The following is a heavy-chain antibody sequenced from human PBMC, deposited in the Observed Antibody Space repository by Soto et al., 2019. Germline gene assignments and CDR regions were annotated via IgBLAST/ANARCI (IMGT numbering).Heavy chain of an antibody. CDR2: INAGNGNT. V-gene: IGHV1-3*01. J-gene: IGHJ3*02. CDR3: ARTRGIAASHADDAFDI. CDR1: GYTFTSYA. Sequence: QVQLVQSGAEVKKPGASVKVSCKASGYTFTSYAMHWVRQAPGQRLEWMGWINAGNGNTKYSQKFQGRVTITRDTSASTAYIELSSLRSEDTAVYYCARTRGIAASHADDAFDIWGQGTMVTVSS. D-gene: IGHD6-25*01.